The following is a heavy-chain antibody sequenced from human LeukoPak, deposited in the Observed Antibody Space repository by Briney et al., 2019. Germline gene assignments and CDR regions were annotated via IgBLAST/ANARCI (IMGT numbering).Heavy chain of an antibody. V-gene: IGHV4-30-2*01. D-gene: IGHD3-16*01. J-gene: IGHJ3*02. CDR2: IYHSGST. CDR3: ARDGGRGAFDI. CDR1: GGSISSGGYY. Sequence: PSQTLSLTCTVSGGSISSGGYYWSWIRQPPGKGLEWIGYIYHSGSTYYNPSLKSRVTISVDRSKNQFSLKLTSVTAADTAVYYCARDGGRGAFDIWGQGTMVTVSS.